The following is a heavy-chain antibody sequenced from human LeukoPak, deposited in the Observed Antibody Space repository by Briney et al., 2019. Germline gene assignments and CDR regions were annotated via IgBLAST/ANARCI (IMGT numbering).Heavy chain of an antibody. CDR2: IIPILGIA. Sequence: SVKVSCKASGGTFSSYAISWVRQAPGQGLEWMGRIIPILGIANYAQKFQGRVTITADKSTSTVYMELSSLRSEDTAVYYCARYHNDRDDWGQGTLVTVSS. D-gene: IGHD1-14*01. CDR1: GGTFSSYA. CDR3: ARYHNDRDD. J-gene: IGHJ4*02. V-gene: IGHV1-69*04.